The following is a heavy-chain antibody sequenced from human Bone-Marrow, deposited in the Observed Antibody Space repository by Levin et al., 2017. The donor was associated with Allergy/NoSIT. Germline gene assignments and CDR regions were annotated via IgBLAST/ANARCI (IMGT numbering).Heavy chain of an antibody. Sequence: SETLSLTCTVSGGSISSSSHYWGWIRQPPGKGLEWIGMIYYSGNTYHNPSLRSRVAMYVETSKSQLSLDLRSVSAADTATYYCARLFLDDGVSYSFIDEWGQGTVVTVSS. CDR1: GGSISSSSHY. V-gene: IGHV4-39*01. J-gene: IGHJ4*02. D-gene: IGHD2/OR15-2a*01. CDR2: IYYSGNT. CDR3: ARLFLDDGVSYSFIDE.